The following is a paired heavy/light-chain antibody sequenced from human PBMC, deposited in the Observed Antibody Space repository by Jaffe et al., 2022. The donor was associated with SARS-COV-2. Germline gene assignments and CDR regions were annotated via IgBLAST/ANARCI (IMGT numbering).Light chain of an antibody. V-gene: IGKV3-20*01. CDR1: QRVNSIH. CDR2: GAS. CDR3: HQYGSSPGT. Sequence: EIVLTQSPGTLSLSPGERATLSCRASQRVNSIHLGWYQQKPGQAPRLLIYGASSRATGIPDRFSGSGSGTDFTLTISRLETEDSAVYYCHQYGSSPGTFGQGTKVEIK. J-gene: IGKJ1*01.
Heavy chain of an antibody. CDR3: ASLVSSGWPD. V-gene: IGHV5-51*01. Sequence: EVQLVQSGAEVKKPGESLKISCKASGYRFTTSWIGWVRQMPGKGLEWMGIIYPGDSDTRYSPSFQGQVTISADKSISTAYLHWSNLKASDTAMYYCASLVSSGWPDWGQGTLVTVSS. J-gene: IGHJ4*02. D-gene: IGHD6-19*01. CDR1: GYRFTTSW. CDR2: IYPGDSDT.